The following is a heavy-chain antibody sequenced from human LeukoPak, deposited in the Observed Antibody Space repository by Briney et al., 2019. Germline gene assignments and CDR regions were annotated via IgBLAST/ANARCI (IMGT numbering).Heavy chain of an antibody. CDR1: GGSFSGYY. CDR2: INHSGSP. J-gene: IGHJ4*02. CDR3: ASKRGPVVVVAATYDY. V-gene: IGHV4-34*01. D-gene: IGHD2-15*01. Sequence: SETLSLTCAVYGGSFSGYYWSWIRQPPGKGLEWIGEINHSGSPNYNPSLKSRVTISVDTSKNQFSLKLSSVTAADTAVYYCASKRGPVVVVAATYDYWGQGTLVTVSS.